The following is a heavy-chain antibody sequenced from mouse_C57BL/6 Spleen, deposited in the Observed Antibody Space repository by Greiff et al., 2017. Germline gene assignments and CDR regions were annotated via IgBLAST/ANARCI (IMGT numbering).Heavy chain of an antibody. D-gene: IGHD1-1*01. CDR1: GFTFTGYW. CDR2: ILPGCGST. Sequence: QVQLLQSGAELMKPGASVKLSCKATGFTFTGYWIEWVNQSPGHGLEWVGEILPGCGSTYSHDKFKGKGTFTADTSANTTYMQLRSLTTEDSAISYCSCADYYGSSYYDYWGQGTTLTVSS. CDR3: SCADYYGSSYYDY. V-gene: IGHV1-9*01. J-gene: IGHJ2*01.